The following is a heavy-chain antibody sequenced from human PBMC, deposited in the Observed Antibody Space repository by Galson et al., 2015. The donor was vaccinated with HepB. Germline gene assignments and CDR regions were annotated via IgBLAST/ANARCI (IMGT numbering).Heavy chain of an antibody. CDR2: IIPIFGSA. J-gene: IGHJ4*02. Sequence: SVKVSCKASGGTFSTYTLSWVRQAPGQGLEWVGGIIPIFGSANYAQKFQDRVTITADESTSTTYMELRRLRSEDTAVYYCARQYDTRGYYPYWGQGTPVTVSS. V-gene: IGHV1-69*13. CDR1: GGTFSTYT. CDR3: ARQYDTRGYYPY. D-gene: IGHD3-22*01.